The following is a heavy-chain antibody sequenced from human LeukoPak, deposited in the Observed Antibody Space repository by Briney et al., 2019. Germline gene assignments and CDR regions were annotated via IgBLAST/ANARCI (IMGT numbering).Heavy chain of an antibody. V-gene: IGHV3-33*01. CDR2: IWYDGSNK. CDR3: ARALTYYDILTGYSPLDY. D-gene: IGHD3-9*01. J-gene: IGHJ4*02. Sequence: GRSLRLSCAASGFTFSSYGMHWARQAPGKGLVRVAAIWYDGSNKYYAYSVKGRYTISRDNSKNTLYLQMNSLRAEDTAVYYCARALTYYDILTGYSPLDYWGQGTLATVSS. CDR1: GFTFSSYG.